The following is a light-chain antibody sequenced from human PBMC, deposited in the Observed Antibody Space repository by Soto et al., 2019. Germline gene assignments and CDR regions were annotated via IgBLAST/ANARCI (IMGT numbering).Light chain of an antibody. Sequence: QSALTQPASVSGSPGQSITISCTGTSSDVGGYNSVSWYRQDPGKAPKLMIYDVTNRPSGVSNRFSGSKSGNTASLTISGLQAEDEADYYCSSFISDITYVFGSGTQLTVL. CDR3: SSFISDITYV. CDR2: DVT. V-gene: IGLV2-14*01. CDR1: SSDVGGYNS. J-gene: IGLJ7*01.